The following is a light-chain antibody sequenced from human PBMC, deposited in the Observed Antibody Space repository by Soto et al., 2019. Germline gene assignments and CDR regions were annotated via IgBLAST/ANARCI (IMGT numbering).Light chain of an antibody. CDR2: GAS. Sequence: EIVLTQSPGTLSLSPGERATLSCRASQSVGSSYLAWYQQKPGQAPRLLIYGASSRATGVPDRFSGSGSGTDFTLTISRLEPEDFAVYYCQQYGRSPRTFGQGTNLEIQ. V-gene: IGKV3-20*01. CDR3: QQYGRSPRT. J-gene: IGKJ2*01. CDR1: QSVGSSY.